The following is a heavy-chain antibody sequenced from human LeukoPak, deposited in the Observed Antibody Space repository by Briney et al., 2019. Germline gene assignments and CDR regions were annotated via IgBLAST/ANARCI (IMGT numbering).Heavy chain of an antibody. CDR1: GFTFSSYS. D-gene: IGHD6-13*01. CDR2: ISSSSSTI. V-gene: IGHV3-48*01. CDR3: ARGDSSSWYWFDP. Sequence: GGSLRLSCAASGFTFSSYSMNWVRQAPGKGLEWVSYISSSSSTIYYADSVKGRFTISRDNAKNSLYLQMNSLRAEDTAVYYCARGDSSSWYWFDPWGQGTLVTVSS. J-gene: IGHJ5*02.